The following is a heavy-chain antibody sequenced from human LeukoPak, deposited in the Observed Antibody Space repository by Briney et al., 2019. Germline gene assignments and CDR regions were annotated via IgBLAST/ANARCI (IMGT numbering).Heavy chain of an antibody. D-gene: IGHD2-15*01. CDR2: ISPSGGDT. CDR1: GYTFTEYH. CDR3: ARESVWYLRYCSGGNCGGSFDI. V-gene: IGHV1-46*01. Sequence: ASVKVSCKSSGYTFTEYHMHWVRQAPGQGLEWMGIISPSGGDTRYAPKFQGRVAVTRDLSTSIVYMEVSSLRSEDTAVFYCARESVWYLRYCSGGNCGGSFDIWGQGTMVTVSS. J-gene: IGHJ3*02.